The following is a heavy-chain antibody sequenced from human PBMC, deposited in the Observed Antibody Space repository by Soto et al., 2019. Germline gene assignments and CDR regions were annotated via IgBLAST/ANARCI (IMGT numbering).Heavy chain of an antibody. J-gene: IGHJ4*02. V-gene: IGHV4-31*03. CDR1: GGSISSGGYY. CDR2: IYYSGST. D-gene: IGHD3-3*01. CDR3: ARGVRGGTIFGVVIQPHFDY. Sequence: SETLSLTCTVSGGSISSGGYYWSWIRQHPGKGLEWIGYIYYSGSTYYNPSLKSRVTIPVDTSKNQFSLKLSSVTAADTAVYYCARGVRGGTIFGVVIQPHFDYWGQGTLVTVSS.